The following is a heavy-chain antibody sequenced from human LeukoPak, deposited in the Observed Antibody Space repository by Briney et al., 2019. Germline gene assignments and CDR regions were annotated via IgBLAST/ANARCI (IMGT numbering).Heavy chain of an antibody. D-gene: IGHD6-19*01. J-gene: IGHJ4*02. CDR3: ANILGGWYGPFDY. V-gene: IGHV5-51*01. Sequence: GESLKISCKGSGYGFSSYWIGWVRQMPGKGLECMGIIYPGDSDTRYSPSFQGQVTISADKSISTAYLQWSSLKASDTAMYYCANILGGWYGPFDYWGQGTLVTVSS. CDR2: IYPGDSDT. CDR1: GYGFSSYW.